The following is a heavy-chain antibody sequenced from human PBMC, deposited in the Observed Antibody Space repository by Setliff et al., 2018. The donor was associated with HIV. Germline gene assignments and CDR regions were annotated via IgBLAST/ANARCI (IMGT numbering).Heavy chain of an antibody. CDR1: GYTFTAYY. Sequence: ASVKVSCKASGYTFTAYYLHWVRQAPGQGLEWMGRINPNNGDTNYAQKFQGRVTMTRDTSISTAYMELSRLRSDDTAVYYCAREFGAGIRPIVAGEFYYMDVWGKGTTVTVSS. D-gene: IGHD5-12*01. V-gene: IGHV1-2*06. CDR2: INPNNGDT. CDR3: AREFGAGIRPIVAGEFYYMDV. J-gene: IGHJ6*03.